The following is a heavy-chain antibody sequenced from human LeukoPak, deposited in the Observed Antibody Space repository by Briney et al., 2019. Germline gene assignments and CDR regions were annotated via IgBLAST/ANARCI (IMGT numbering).Heavy chain of an antibody. Sequence: ASVKVSCKASGYTFTGYYMHWVRQAPGQGLEWMGWINPNSGGTNYAQRSQGRVTMTRDTSISTAYMELSRLRSDDTAVYYCARARYYYGSGTSEFDPWGQGTLVTVSS. CDR2: INPNSGGT. CDR1: GYTFTGYY. CDR3: ARARYYYGSGTSEFDP. V-gene: IGHV1-2*02. J-gene: IGHJ5*02. D-gene: IGHD3-10*01.